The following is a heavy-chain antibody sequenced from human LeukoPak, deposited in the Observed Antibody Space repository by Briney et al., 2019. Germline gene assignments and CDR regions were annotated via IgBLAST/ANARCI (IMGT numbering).Heavy chain of an antibody. CDR3: ARLPLGDDAFDI. CDR1: GGSISSSSYY. J-gene: IGHJ3*02. Sequence: KPSETLSLTCTVSGGSISSSSYYWGWIRQPPGKGLEWIGSIYYSGSTYHNPSLKSRVTISVDTSKNQFSLKLSSVTAADTAVYYCARLPLGDDAFDIWGQGTMVTVSS. D-gene: IGHD3-16*01. V-gene: IGHV4-39*01. CDR2: IYYSGST.